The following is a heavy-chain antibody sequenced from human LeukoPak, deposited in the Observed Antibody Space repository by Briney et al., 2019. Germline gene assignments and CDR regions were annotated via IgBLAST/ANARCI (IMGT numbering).Heavy chain of an antibody. J-gene: IGHJ1*01. V-gene: IGHV1-2*02. CDR2: INPNSGGT. Sequence: PKASVKVSCKAPGYTFTGYYMHWVRQAPGQGLEWMGWINPNSGGTNYAQKFQGRVTMTRDTSISTAYMELSRLRSDDTAVYYCARGRLPSTGMIQHWGQGTLVTVSS. D-gene: IGHD1-1*01. CDR3: ARGRLPSTGMIQH. CDR1: GYTFTGYY.